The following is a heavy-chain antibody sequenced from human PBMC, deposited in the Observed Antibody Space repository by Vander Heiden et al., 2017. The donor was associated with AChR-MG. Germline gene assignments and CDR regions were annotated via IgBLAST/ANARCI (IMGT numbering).Heavy chain of an antibody. CDR1: GFTFSSYS. Sequence: EVQLVESGGGLVKPGGSLTLSCAASGFTFSSYSMNWVRQAPGKGLEWVSSISSSSSYISYADSVKGRFTISRDNAKNSRYLQMNSLRAEDTAVYYCARDADHYYDSSGYRSDAFDIWGQGTMVTVSS. V-gene: IGHV3-21*01. J-gene: IGHJ3*02. CDR3: ARDADHYYDSSGYRSDAFDI. CDR2: ISSSSSYI. D-gene: IGHD3-22*01.